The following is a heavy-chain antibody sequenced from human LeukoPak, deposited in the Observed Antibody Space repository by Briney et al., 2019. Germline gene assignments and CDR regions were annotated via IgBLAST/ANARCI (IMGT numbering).Heavy chain of an antibody. Sequence: GRSLRLSCAASGFTFSSYGMHWVRQAPGKGLEGGAVIWYDGSNKYYADSVKGRFTISRDNSKNTLYLQMNSLRAEDTAVYYCARAFRSTRGYSYPFDYWGQGTLVTVSS. J-gene: IGHJ4*02. D-gene: IGHD5-18*01. CDR2: IWYDGSNK. V-gene: IGHV3-33*01. CDR3: ARAFRSTRGYSYPFDY. CDR1: GFTFSSYG.